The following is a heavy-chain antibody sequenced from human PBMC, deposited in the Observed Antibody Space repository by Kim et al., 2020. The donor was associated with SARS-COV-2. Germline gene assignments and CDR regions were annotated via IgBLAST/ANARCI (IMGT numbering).Heavy chain of an antibody. D-gene: IGHD4-17*01. V-gene: IGHV3-48*03. CDR2: ISSSGSTI. Sequence: GGSLRLSCAASGFTFSSYEMNWVRQAPGKGLEWVSYISSSGSTIYYADSVKGRFTISRDNAKNSLYLQMNSLRAEDTAVYYCASGRSYGDYDSIDAFDIWGQGTMVTVSS. CDR1: GFTFSSYE. CDR3: ASGRSYGDYDSIDAFDI. J-gene: IGHJ3*02.